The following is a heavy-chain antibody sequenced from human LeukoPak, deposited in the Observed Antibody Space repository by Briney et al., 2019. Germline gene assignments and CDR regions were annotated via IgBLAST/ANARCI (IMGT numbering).Heavy chain of an antibody. CDR1: GGPISNSSYY. CDR3: ASQLDTTGYYTGFIDC. J-gene: IGHJ4*02. V-gene: IGHV4-39*01. D-gene: IGHD3/OR15-3a*01. CDR2: IYYSGNP. Sequence: PSETLSLTCTVSGGPISNSSYYWAWIRQPPGKGLEWIGSIYYSGNPFYNPSLKSRVTILVDTSNNQFSLEVDSVTAADTAMYYCASQLDTTGYYTGFIDCWGQGALVTVSS.